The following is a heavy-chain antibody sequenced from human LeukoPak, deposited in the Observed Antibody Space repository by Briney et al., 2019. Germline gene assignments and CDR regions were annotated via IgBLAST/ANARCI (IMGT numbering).Heavy chain of an antibody. CDR2: IRSKAHNYAT. J-gene: IGHJ3*02. Sequence: GSLRLSCAASGFTFSGFAFHWVRQASGKGLEWVGRIRSKAHNYATVYAASVKGRFTISRDDSTNATYLQMNSLKTEDTAVYYCTRVFLKSYSDAFDIWGHGTMVTVSS. CDR1: GFTFSGFA. D-gene: IGHD1-26*01. V-gene: IGHV3-73*01. CDR3: TRVFLKSYSDAFDI.